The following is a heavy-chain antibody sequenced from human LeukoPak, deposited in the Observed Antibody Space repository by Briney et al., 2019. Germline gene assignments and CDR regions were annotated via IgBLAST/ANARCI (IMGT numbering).Heavy chain of an antibody. D-gene: IGHD6-25*01. CDR3: ARRRLRAFDI. V-gene: IGHV3-48*03. J-gene: IGHJ3*02. CDR2: ISSSGSTI. Sequence: SGGSLRLSCAASGFTFSSYEMNWVRQAPGKGLEWVSYISSSGSTIYYADSVKGRFTISRDNAKNSLYLQMNSLRAEDTAVYYCARRRLRAFDIWGQGTMVTVSS. CDR1: GFTFSSYE.